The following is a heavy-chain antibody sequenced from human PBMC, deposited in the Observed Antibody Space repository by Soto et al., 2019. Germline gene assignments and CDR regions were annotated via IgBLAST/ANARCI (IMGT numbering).Heavy chain of an antibody. D-gene: IGHD3-22*01. J-gene: IGHJ4*02. CDR1: EGPFSNYA. CDR3: AKNPGYYYDSTGYHFDY. V-gene: IGHV3-23*01. CDR2: ISYGGGTT. Sequence: PGGSHRPSSTASEGPFSNYAMSWVRQAPGKGLEWVSAISYGGGTTYYADSVKGRFTISRDNSKSTLHLQMNSLRAEDTAVYYCAKNPGYYYDSTGYHFDYWGQGTLVTVSS.